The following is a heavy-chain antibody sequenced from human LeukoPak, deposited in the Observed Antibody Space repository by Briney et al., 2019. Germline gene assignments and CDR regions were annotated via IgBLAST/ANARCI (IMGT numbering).Heavy chain of an antibody. CDR2: MFHGGST. Sequence: SETLSLTRTVSGGSTTSSSYYWVWIRQPPGEGLEWIGSMFHGGSTYDNPSLKSRVTISGDTSKNQFPLKLSSVIATDTALYYCARAFSSGYWFDPWGQGTLVTVSS. V-gene: IGHV4-39*01. J-gene: IGHJ5*02. CDR1: GGSTTSSSYY. CDR3: ARAFSSGYWFDP. D-gene: IGHD3-22*01.